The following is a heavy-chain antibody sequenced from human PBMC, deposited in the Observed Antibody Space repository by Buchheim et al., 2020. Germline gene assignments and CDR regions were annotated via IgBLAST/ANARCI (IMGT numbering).Heavy chain of an antibody. D-gene: IGHD2-2*03. CDR3: ARGGLDIVVVPAAIVSEGWFDP. Sequence: QVQLQQWGAGLLKPSETLSLTCAVYGGSFSGYYWSWIRQPPGKGLEWIGEINHSGSTNYNPSPKSRVTISVDTSKNQLSLKLSSVTAADTAVYYCARGGLDIVVVPAAIVSEGWFDPWGQGTL. J-gene: IGHJ5*02. V-gene: IGHV4-34*01. CDR1: GGSFSGYY. CDR2: INHSGST.